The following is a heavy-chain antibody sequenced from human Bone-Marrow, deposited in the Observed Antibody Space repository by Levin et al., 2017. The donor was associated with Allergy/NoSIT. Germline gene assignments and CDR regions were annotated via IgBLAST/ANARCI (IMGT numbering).Heavy chain of an antibody. V-gene: IGHV4-4*07. Sequence: SETLSLTCTVSGGSISGKYWSWVRQPAGKGLEWIGRIYVSGIADYNPSLKSRVAMSVDSAKNHFSLRLSSVTAADTAVYYCAREGGEQWLVPTAPLDQWGQGILVTASS. J-gene: IGHJ4*02. CDR1: GGSISGKY. CDR3: AREGGEQWLVPTAPLDQ. CDR2: IYVSGIA. D-gene: IGHD6-19*01.